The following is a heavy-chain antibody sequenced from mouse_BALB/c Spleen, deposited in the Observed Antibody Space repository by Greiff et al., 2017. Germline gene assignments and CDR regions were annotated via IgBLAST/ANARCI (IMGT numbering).Heavy chain of an antibody. V-gene: IGHV2-9*02. D-gene: IGHD2-4*01. CDR1: GFSLTSYG. J-gene: IGHJ1*01. CDR2: IWAGGST. CDR3: ARDRGYDYAHWYYDV. Sequence: VQLQQSGPGLVAPSQSLSITCTVSGFSLTSYGVHWVRQPPGKGLEWLGVIWAGGSTNYNSALMSRLSISKDNSKSQVFLKMNSLQTDDTAMYYCARDRGYDYAHWYYDVWGAGTTVTVSS.